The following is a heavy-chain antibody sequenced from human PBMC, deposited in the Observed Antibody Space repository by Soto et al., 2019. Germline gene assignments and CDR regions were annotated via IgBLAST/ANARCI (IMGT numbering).Heavy chain of an antibody. CDR3: AWSGVGGYSGLKPYYYYYYMDV. D-gene: IGHD5-12*01. J-gene: IGHJ6*03. Sequence: SETLSLTCTVSGGCISSSSYYWGWIRQPPGKGLEWIGSIYYSGSTYYNPSLKSRVTISVDTSKNQFSLKLSSVTAADTAVYYCAWSGVGGYSGLKPYYYYYYMDVWGKGTTVT. CDR2: IYYSGST. CDR1: GGCISSSSYY. V-gene: IGHV4-39*01.